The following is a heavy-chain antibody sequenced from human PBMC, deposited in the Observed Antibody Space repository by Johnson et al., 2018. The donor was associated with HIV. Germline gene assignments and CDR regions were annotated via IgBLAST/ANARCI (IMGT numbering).Heavy chain of an antibody. CDR3: ASRPGGDFCSGGSCRPNPYDGFDI. Sequence: VQLVESGGGVVQPGGSLRLSCAASGFTVSSNYMSWVRQAPGQGLEWVSAIYSGGSTYYADSVKGRFTISRDNSKNTLYLQMNSLRAEDTAVYYCASRPGGDFCSGGSCRPNPYDGFDIWGQGTKVTVSS. V-gene: IGHV3-66*01. CDR1: GFTVSSNY. D-gene: IGHD2-15*01. CDR2: IYSGGST. J-gene: IGHJ3*02.